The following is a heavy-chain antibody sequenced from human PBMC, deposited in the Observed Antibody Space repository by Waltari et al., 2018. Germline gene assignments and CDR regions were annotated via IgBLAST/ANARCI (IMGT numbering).Heavy chain of an antibody. V-gene: IGHV4-59*01. D-gene: IGHD1-26*01. CDR3: ARAQYSGSYYYYGMDV. Sequence: QVQLQESGPGLVKPSETLSLTCPVSGGSISSYYWSWIRQPPGKGLEWIGYIYYSGSTNYNPSLKSRVTISVDTSKNQFSLKLSSVTAADTAVYYCARAQYSGSYYYYGMDVWGQGTTVTVSS. J-gene: IGHJ6*02. CDR1: GGSISSYY. CDR2: IYYSGST.